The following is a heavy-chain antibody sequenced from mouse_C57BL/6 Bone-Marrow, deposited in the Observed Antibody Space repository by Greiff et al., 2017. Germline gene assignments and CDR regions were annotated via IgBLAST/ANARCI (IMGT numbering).Heavy chain of an antibody. CDR1: GYTFTSYW. V-gene: IGHV1-50*01. J-gene: IGHJ4*01. Sequence: LQQPGAELVKPGASVKLSCKASGYTFTSYWMQWVKQRPGQGLEWIGEIDPSDSYTNYNQKFKGKATLTVDTSSSTAYMQLSSLTSEDSAVYYCARGWSRDYYAMDYWGQGTSVTVSS. D-gene: IGHD1-1*02. CDR2: IDPSDSYT. CDR3: ARGWSRDYYAMDY.